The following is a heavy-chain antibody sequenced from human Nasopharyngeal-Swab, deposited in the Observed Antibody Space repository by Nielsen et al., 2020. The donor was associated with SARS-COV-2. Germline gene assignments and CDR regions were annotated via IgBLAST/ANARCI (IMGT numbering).Heavy chain of an antibody. CDR2: IIPIFGTA. V-gene: IGHV1-69*13. CDR1: GGTFISYA. Sequence: SVKVSCKASGGTFISYAISWVRQAPGQGLEWMGGIIPIFGTANYAQKFQGGVTITADESTSTAYMELSSLRSEDTAVYYCARVYYYDSSGYYLDYWGQGTLVTVSS. J-gene: IGHJ4*02. D-gene: IGHD3-22*01. CDR3: ARVYYYDSSGYYLDY.